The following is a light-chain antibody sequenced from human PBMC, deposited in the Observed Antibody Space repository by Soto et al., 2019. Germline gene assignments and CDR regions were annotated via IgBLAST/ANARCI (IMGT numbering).Light chain of an antibody. CDR3: QSYDNSLSGSGV. J-gene: IGLJ3*02. V-gene: IGLV1-40*01. CDR2: TNN. Sequence: QAVVTQPPSVSGAPGQRVTISCTGNSSNLGAGYDVHWYQQLPGTAPKLLIYTNNNRPSGVPDRFSGSKSGTSASLAITGLQTEDEADYYCQSYDNSLSGSGVFGGGTKLTVL. CDR1: SSNLGAGYD.